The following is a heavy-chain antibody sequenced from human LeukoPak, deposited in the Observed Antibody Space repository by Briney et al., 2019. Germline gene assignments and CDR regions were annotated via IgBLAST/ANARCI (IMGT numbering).Heavy chain of an antibody. D-gene: IGHD3-16*01. CDR3: ARGKTYAPNTLDS. Sequence: GASVKVSCKASGYTFTGYYMHWVRQAPGQGLEWMGRINPNSGGTNYAQRFQGRVTVTRDTSIGTAYMELSRLRSDDTAFYYCARGKTYAPNTLDSWGQGTLVTVSS. J-gene: IGHJ4*02. CDR1: GYTFTGYY. V-gene: IGHV1-2*06. CDR2: INPNSGGT.